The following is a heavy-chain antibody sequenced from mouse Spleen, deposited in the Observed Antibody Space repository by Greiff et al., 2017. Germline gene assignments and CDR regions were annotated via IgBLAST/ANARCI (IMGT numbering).Heavy chain of an antibody. D-gene: IGHD6-1*01. CDR1: GFTFSSYA. CDR3: ARDDLYYFDY. Sequence: EVKLVESGGGLVKPGGSLKLSCAASGFTFSSYAMSWVRQTPEKRLEWVATISSGGSYTYYPDSVKGRFTISRDNAKNTLYLQMSSLRSEDTAMYYCARDDLYYFDYWGQGTTLTVSS. J-gene: IGHJ2*01. V-gene: IGHV5-9-1*01. CDR2: ISSGGSYT.